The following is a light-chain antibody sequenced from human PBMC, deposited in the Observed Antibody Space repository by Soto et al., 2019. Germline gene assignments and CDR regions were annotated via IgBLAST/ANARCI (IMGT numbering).Light chain of an antibody. CDR1: ETISHF. V-gene: IGKV1-39*01. J-gene: IGKJ4*01. Sequence: DIQMTQSPSLLSASVGDRVSITFLASETISHFLNWYQQKPGKAPKLLIYAAPSLQSGVPSRFSGSGSGTDFTLTISSLQPEDFATYYCQQSYSTPVTFGGGTKVDNK. CDR2: AAP. CDR3: QQSYSTPVT.